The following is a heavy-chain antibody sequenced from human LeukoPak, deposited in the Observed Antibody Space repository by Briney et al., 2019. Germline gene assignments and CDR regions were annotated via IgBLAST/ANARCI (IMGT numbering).Heavy chain of an antibody. D-gene: IGHD2-2*01. CDR2: ITNGGST. J-gene: IGHJ4*02. Sequence: GGSLRLSCAASGFTFSNYAMSWVRQAPGKELEWVSAITNGGSTYYADSVKGRFTISRDNPKNTLYLQMKSLRADDTAVYYCAKHIVIVPAAKDYWGQGTLVTVSS. CDR3: AKHIVIVPAAKDY. CDR1: GFTFSNYA. V-gene: IGHV3-23*01.